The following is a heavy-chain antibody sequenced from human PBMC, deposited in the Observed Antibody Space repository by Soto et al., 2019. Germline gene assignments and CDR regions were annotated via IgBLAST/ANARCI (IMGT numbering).Heavy chain of an antibody. V-gene: IGHV4-34*01. J-gene: IGHJ6*02. CDR3: ARGKPSGYRFGPRNFFYYGMDV. Sequence: SETLSLTCGVFIGSLTDHYWTWIRQTPGKGLEWIGEINHSGITDYNPSLKSRVTLSLDTSKNQFSLKVTALTAADTAVYYCARGKPSGYRFGPRNFFYYGMDVWGPGTTVTVSS. CDR2: INHSGIT. CDR1: IGSLTDHY. D-gene: IGHD5-18*01.